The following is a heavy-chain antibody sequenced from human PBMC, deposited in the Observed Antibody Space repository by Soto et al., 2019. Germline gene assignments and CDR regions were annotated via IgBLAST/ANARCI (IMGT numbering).Heavy chain of an antibody. CDR1: GGTFSIYA. CDR3: ARDQAVAGDSDWFDP. D-gene: IGHD6-19*01. Sequence: SVKVSCKASGGTFSIYAISWVRQAPGQGLEWMGGIIPIFGTANYAQKFQGRVTITADESTSTAYMELSSLRSEDTAVYYCARDQAVAGDSDWFDPWGQGTLVTVSS. J-gene: IGHJ5*02. CDR2: IIPIFGTA. V-gene: IGHV1-69*13.